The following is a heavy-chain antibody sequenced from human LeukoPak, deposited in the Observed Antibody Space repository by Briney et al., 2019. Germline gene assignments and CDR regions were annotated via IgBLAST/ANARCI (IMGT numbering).Heavy chain of an antibody. V-gene: IGHV3-30*02. J-gene: IGHJ1*01. CDR2: LEYDGTS. CDR3: AKRGFRAPSGDDVLESLHL. Sequence: GGSLRLSCAASGLIFSKYGMHWVRQTPGKGLEWVAFLEYDGTSNYLDSVKGRFTISRDDSESTLYLQMNSLQVEDTAIYYCAKRGFRAPSGDDVLESLHLWGQGTLVTVSS. CDR1: GLIFSKYG. D-gene: IGHD2-21*01.